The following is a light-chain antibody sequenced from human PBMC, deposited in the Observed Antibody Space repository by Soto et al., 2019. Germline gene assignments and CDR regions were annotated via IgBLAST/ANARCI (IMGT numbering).Light chain of an antibody. CDR3: KHYGSSPPMYP. J-gene: IGKJ2*01. CDR2: GTS. CDR1: QSVSTTY. Sequence: EIGLTQSPGTLSLSPWERATLSCRASQSVSTTYLGWYQQKHGQAPRLLVYGTSRRATGIPDRFSGSGSGTDFTLTISSLETEDFAVYYCKHYGSSPPMYPCGQGTKLEIK. V-gene: IGKV3-20*01.